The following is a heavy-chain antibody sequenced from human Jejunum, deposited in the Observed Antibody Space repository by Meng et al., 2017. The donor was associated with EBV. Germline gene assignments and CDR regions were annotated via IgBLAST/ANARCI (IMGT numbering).Heavy chain of an antibody. J-gene: IGHJ4*02. V-gene: IGHV1-18*01. D-gene: IGHD3-10*02. CDR3: ARDVNYVPDY. CDR2: ISTNSGNT. Sequence: QVQLVQSGAEGKRPXASVKVSCRASGYTFTRSGISWVRQAPGQGLEWMGWISTNSGNTNYAEKFQGRVTMTADPSTTTAYMELRSLGSDDSAVYYCARDVNYVPDYWGQGTLVTVSS. CDR1: GYTFTRSG.